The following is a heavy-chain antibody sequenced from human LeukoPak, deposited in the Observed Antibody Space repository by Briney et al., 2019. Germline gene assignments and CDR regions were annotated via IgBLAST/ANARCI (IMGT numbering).Heavy chain of an antibody. CDR1: GYTLTELS. D-gene: IGHD5-12*01. CDR3: ATAGGGGYDWNYYGMDV. V-gene: IGHV1-24*01. Sequence: ASVKVSCKVSGYTLTELSMHWVRQAPGKGLEWMGGFDPEDGETIYAQKFQGRVTMTEDTSTDTASMELSSLRSEDTAVYYCATAGGGGYDWNYYGMDVWGQGTTVTVSS. J-gene: IGHJ6*01. CDR2: FDPEDGET.